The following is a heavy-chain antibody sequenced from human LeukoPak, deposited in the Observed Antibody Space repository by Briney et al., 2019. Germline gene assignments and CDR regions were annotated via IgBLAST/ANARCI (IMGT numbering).Heavy chain of an antibody. J-gene: IGHJ4*02. D-gene: IGHD3-9*01. CDR2: FDPEDGET. Sequence: GASGKVSCKVSGYSLSELSMHWVRQAPGKGLEWMGGFDPEDGETFYAQNFQGRVTMTLDTSTDTAYMELSSLRSEDTAVHYCASGHTTYFFQDWGQGTLVSVSS. CDR1: GYSLSELS. CDR3: ASGHTTYFFQD. V-gene: IGHV1-24*01.